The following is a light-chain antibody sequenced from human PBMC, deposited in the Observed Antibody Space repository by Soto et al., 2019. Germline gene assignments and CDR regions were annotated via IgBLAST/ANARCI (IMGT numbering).Light chain of an antibody. CDR3: CSYAGESTVT. J-gene: IGLJ2*01. CDR2: GVS. Sequence: QSALTQPASVSGSPGQSITISCTGTSSDIGGSNYVSWYQQHPGKAPKIMIYGVSDRPSGVSNRFSGSKSGNAASLTISGLQAEDEADYHCCSYAGESTVTFGGGTKLTVL. CDR1: SSDIGGSNY. V-gene: IGLV2-14*01.